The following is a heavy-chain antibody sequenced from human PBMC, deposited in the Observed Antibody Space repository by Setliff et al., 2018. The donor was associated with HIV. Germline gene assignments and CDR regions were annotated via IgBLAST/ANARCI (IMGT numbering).Heavy chain of an antibody. CDR2: IDHSGST. CDR3: ARDRSNWNYGKNYMDV. J-gene: IGHJ6*03. Sequence: SETLSLTCAVYGGSVSGYYWSWIRQPPGKGLEWIGEIDHSGSTNYNPPLKSRVTISVDTSKNQSSLKLSSVTAADTAVYYCARDRSNWNYGKNYMDVWGKGTTVTVSS. V-gene: IGHV4-34*01. D-gene: IGHD1-7*01. CDR1: GGSVSGYY.